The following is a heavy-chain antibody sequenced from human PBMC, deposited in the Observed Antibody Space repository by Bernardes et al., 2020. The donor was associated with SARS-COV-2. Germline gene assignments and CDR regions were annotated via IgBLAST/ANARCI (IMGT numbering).Heavy chain of an antibody. CDR2: INSDGSSI. J-gene: IGHJ6*02. V-gene: IGHV3-74*01. CDR3: EVNYYYGMDV. D-gene: IGHD4-4*01. CDR1: GLTFSNYW. Sequence: GGSLRLSCVASGLTFSNYWMHWVRQAPGKGLVWVSRINSDGSSISYADSVKGRFTISRDNAKNTLYLQMNSLRAEDTAVYHCEVNYYYGMDVWGQGTTVTVSS.